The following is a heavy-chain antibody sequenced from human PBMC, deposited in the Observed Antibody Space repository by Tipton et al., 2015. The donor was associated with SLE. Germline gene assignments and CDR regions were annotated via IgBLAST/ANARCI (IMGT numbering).Heavy chain of an antibody. J-gene: IGHJ3*02. CDR2: ISSSSSYI. CDR1: GFTFSSYR. CDR3: ASSGRPDAFDI. V-gene: IGHV3-21*01. D-gene: IGHD2-15*01. Sequence: SLRLSCAASGFTFSSYRMNWVRQAPGKGLEWVSSISSSSSYIYYADSVKGRFTISRDNAKNSLYPQMNSLRAEDTAVYYCASSGRPDAFDIWGQGTMVTVSS.